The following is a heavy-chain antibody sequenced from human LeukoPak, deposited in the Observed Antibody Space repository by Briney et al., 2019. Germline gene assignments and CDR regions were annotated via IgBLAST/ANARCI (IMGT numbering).Heavy chain of an antibody. CDR3: ATRGREGYNANYYGMDV. J-gene: IGHJ6*02. CDR2: ISGSGGTT. Sequence: PGGSLRLSCAASGFTVSSNYMSWVRQAPGKGLEWVSVISGSGGTTFYADSVKGRFSISRDNSKNTLFLQMNSLRAEDAAVYYCATRGREGYNANYYGMDVWGQGTTVTVSS. D-gene: IGHD5-24*01. V-gene: IGHV3-23*01. CDR1: GFTVSSNY.